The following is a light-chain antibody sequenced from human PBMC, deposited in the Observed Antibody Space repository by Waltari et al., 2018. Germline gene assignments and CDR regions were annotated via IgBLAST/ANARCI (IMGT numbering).Light chain of an antibody. CDR1: SIDVWGYNL. CDR2: AGS. V-gene: IGLV2-23*01. CDR3: CSYTTSITWV. Sequence: QSTLTQPASVSGPPGQSIPISCTLTSIDVWGYNLVSWYQQHPRTDPKLIIYAGSKRPSGVSNRFSGSKSGHTASLTISGLQAEDEAAYYCCSYTTSITWVFGGGTKLTVL. J-gene: IGLJ3*02.